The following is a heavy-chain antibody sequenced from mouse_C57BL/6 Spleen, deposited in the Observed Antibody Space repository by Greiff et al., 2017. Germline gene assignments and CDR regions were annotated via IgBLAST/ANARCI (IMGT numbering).Heavy chain of an antibody. CDR3: ARHESDYGYFDY. J-gene: IGHJ2*01. Sequence: VKLMESGAELVKPGASVKLSCKASGYTFTEYTIHWVKQKSGQGLEWIGWFYPGSGSIKYNEKFKDKATLTADKSSSTVYMELSRLTSEDSAVYFCARHESDYGYFDYWGQGTTLTVSS. V-gene: IGHV1-62-2*01. CDR1: GYTFTEYT. CDR2: FYPGSGSI. D-gene: IGHD2-4*01.